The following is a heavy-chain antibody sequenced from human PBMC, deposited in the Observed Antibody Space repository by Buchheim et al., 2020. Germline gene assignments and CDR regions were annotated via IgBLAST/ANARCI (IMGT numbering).Heavy chain of an antibody. CDR1: GFTFRTYS. D-gene: IGHD3-9*01. CDR3: ARDNGYYDILTGYYTGWFDP. V-gene: IGHV3-48*01. J-gene: IGHJ5*02. Sequence: EVQLVESGGDLVQPGGSLRLSCAASGFTFRTYSMNWVRQAPGKGLEWASYISSTSTSIYYADSVKGRFTISRDNVMNSLYLQMNSLRAEDTAVYYCARDNGYYDILTGYYTGWFDPWGQGTL. CDR2: ISSTSTSI.